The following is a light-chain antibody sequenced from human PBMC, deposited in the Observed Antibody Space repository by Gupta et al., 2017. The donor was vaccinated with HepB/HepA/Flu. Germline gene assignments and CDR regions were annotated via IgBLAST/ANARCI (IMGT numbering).Light chain of an antibody. J-gene: IGKJ2*01. CDR2: LAS. Sequence: IQMTQSPSSLSASVGDRVTITCRTSQNIHTFLNWYQQRPGKAPTLLIYLASTLQSGVPSTFNGRGSGTEFTLSISSLQPEDFGTYYCQQSFEIPFTFGQGTKLEIK. CDR3: QQSFEIPFT. CDR1: QNIHTF. V-gene: IGKV1-39*01.